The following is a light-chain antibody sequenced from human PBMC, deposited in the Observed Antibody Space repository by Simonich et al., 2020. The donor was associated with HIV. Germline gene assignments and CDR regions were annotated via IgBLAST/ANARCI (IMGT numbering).Light chain of an antibody. J-gene: IGKJ1*01. Sequence: EIVLTQSPATLSLSPGERATLSCRASQSISSYLAWYQQKPGQAPRLFIYDASSRATGIPDRFSGSGSGTDFTLTISRLEPEDFAVYYCQQYGSSPWTFGQGTKVEIK. CDR1: QSISSY. V-gene: IGKV3-20*01. CDR3: QQYGSSPWT. CDR2: DAS.